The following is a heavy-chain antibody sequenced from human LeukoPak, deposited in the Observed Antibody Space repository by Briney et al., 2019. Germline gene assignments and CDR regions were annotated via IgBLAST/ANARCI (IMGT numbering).Heavy chain of an antibody. J-gene: IGHJ4*02. V-gene: IGHV3-23*01. CDR1: GFTFSSYA. CDR2: ISISGGST. D-gene: IGHD3-22*01. Sequence: PGGSLRLSCAASGFTFSSYAMSWVRQAPGKGLEWVSAISISGGSTYYADSVKGRFTISRDNSKNTLDLQMNSLRAEDTAVYYCAKVYDSSGYYSYYFDYCGQGTLVTVSS. CDR3: AKVYDSSGYYSYYFDY.